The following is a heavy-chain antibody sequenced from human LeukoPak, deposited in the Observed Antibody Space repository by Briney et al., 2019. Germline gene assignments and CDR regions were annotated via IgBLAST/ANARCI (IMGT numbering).Heavy chain of an antibody. Sequence: GGSLRLSCAASGFTFSNYGMIWVRQAPGKGLEWVSSITGSGDTTYYADSVRGPFTISRDNSKNTLFLQMNNLRAEDTAVYYCARGRYNGNDIVHFWGHGTLVTVSS. CDR1: GFTFSNYG. CDR2: ITGSGDTT. D-gene: IGHD1-1*01. V-gene: IGHV3-23*01. J-gene: IGHJ4*01. CDR3: ARGRYNGNDIVHF.